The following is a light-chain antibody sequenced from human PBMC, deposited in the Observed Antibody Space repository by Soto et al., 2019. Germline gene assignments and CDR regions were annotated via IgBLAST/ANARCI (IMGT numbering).Light chain of an antibody. J-gene: IGLJ2*01. CDR1: SSDVGSYNY. V-gene: IGLV2-8*01. CDR2: EVS. CDR3: SSYAGSNNFVV. Sequence: QSALTQPPSASGSPGQSVSISCSGTSSDVGSYNYVSWYQQHPGKAPKLIIYEVSKRPSGVPDRFSGSKSGNTASLTVSGLRAEDEADYYCSSYAGSNNFVVFGGGTKVTVL.